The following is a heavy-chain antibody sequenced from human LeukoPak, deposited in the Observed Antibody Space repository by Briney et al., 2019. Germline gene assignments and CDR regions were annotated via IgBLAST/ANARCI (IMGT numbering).Heavy chain of an antibody. Sequence: PSETLSLTCTVSGGSISSYYWNWIRQPPGKGLEWIGYIYYSGSTNYNPSLKSRVTISVDTSKNQFSLKLSSVTAADTAVYFCARQLRGEAVAGHLQPIDYWGQGTLVTVSS. V-gene: IGHV4-59*08. D-gene: IGHD6-19*01. J-gene: IGHJ4*02. CDR1: GGSISSYY. CDR3: ARQLRGEAVAGHLQPIDY. CDR2: IYYSGST.